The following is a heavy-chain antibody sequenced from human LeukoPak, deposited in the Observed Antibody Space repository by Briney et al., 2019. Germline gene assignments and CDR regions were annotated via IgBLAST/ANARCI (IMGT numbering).Heavy chain of an antibody. D-gene: IGHD6-19*01. Sequence: SGPALVKPTQTLTLTCTFSWFSLSTSGMRVSWIRQPPGKALEWLARIDWDDDKFYSTSLKTRLTISKDTSKNQVDLTMTNMDPVDTATYYCARMLYSSGWQNFDYWGQGTLVTVSS. CDR3: ARMLYSSGWQNFDY. CDR1: WFSLSTSGMR. J-gene: IGHJ4*02. CDR2: IDWDDDK. V-gene: IGHV2-70*04.